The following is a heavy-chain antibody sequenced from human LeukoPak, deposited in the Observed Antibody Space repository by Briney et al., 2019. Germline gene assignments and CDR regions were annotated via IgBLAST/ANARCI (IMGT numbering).Heavy chain of an antibody. CDR1: GGSFSGYY. Sequence: SETLSLTCAVYGGSFSGYYWSWIRQPPGKGLEWIGEINHSGSTNYNPSLKSRVTISVDTSKDQLSLKLSSVTAADTAVYYCAAGNDGSGSNWGQGTLVTVSS. V-gene: IGHV4-34*01. J-gene: IGHJ4*02. CDR2: INHSGST. D-gene: IGHD3-10*01. CDR3: AAGNDGSGSN.